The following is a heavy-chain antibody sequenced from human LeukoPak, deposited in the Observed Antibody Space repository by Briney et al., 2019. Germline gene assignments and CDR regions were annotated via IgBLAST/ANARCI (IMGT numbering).Heavy chain of an antibody. CDR3: ATSRQWLVRYFDY. V-gene: IGHV3-23*01. CDR1: GFTFSSYA. D-gene: IGHD6-19*01. CDR2: ISGSGGST. J-gene: IGHJ4*02. Sequence: GGSLRLSCAASGFTFSSYAMSWVRQAPGKGLEWVAAISGSGGSTYYADSVKGRFTISRDNSKNTLYLQMKSLRAEDTAVYYCATSRQWLVRYFDYWGQETLATVSS.